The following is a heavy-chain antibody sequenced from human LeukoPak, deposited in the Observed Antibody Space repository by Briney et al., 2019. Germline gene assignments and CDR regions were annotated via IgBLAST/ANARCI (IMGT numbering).Heavy chain of an antibody. D-gene: IGHD3-3*01. CDR2: IYYSGST. CDR1: GGSISSYY. J-gene: IGHJ3*02. CDR3: ARFYDFWSGYYLLGAFDI. V-gene: IGHV4-59*01. Sequence: SETLSLTCTVSGGSISSYYWSWIRQPPGKGLEWIGYIYYSGSTNYNPSLKGRVTISVDTSKNQFSLKLSSVTAADTAVYYCARFYDFWSGYYLLGAFDIWGQGTMVTVSS.